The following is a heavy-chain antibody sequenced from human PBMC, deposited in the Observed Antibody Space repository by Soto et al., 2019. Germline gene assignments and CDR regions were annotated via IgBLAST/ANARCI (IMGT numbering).Heavy chain of an antibody. D-gene: IGHD4-17*01. J-gene: IGHJ5*02. CDR1: GFTFDDYA. CDR2: ISWNSGSI. CDR3: AKVSPHGDYIVH. Sequence: EVQLVESGGGLVQPGRSLRLSCAASGFTFDDYAMHWVRQAPGKGLEWVSGISWNSGSIGYADSVKGRFTISRDNAKNSLYLQMNSLRAEDTALYYCAKVSPHGDYIVHWGQGTLVTVSS. V-gene: IGHV3-9*01.